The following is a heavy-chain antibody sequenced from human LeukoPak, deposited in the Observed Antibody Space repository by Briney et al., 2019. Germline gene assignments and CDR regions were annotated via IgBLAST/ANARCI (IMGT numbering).Heavy chain of an antibody. CDR1: GGSISSSSYY. V-gene: IGHV4-39*07. J-gene: IGHJ6*03. CDR3: ARLGGSRRHYYMDV. D-gene: IGHD3-10*01. CDR2: ISYSGST. Sequence: SETLSLTRTVSGGSISSSSYYWGWIRQPPGKGLEWIGSISYSGSTYYNSSLKSRVTVSVDMSKNQFSLKLSSVTAADTAVYYCARLGGSRRHYYMDVWGKGTTVTISS.